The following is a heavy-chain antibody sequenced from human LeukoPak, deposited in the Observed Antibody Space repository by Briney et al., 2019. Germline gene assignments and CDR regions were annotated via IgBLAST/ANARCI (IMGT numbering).Heavy chain of an antibody. Sequence: GGSLRLSCAASGFTFSDYYMSWIRQAPGKGLEWVSYISSSSSYTNYADSVKGRFTISRDNAKNSLYLQMNSLRAEDTAVYYCARGLTGTDFDYWGQGTLVTVSS. CDR2: ISSSSSYT. J-gene: IGHJ4*02. V-gene: IGHV3-11*03. D-gene: IGHD1-7*01. CDR1: GFTFSDYY. CDR3: ARGLTGTDFDY.